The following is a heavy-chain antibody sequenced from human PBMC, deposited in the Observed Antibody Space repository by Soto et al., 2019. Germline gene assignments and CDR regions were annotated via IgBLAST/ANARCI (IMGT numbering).Heavy chain of an antibody. CDR1: GYAFSSYA. D-gene: IGHD2-21*02. J-gene: IGHJ6*01. CDR3: ARDGGDCGYRLAYYYYIGMDV. CDR2: INIGSGNT. Sequence: QVQLVQSGAEEKKPGASVKVSCKASGYAFSSYAMHWVRQAPGQRLEWMGWINIGSGNTEYSQNFQDRITITRDTSASTVYMELSGLRSEDTAVYYCARDGGDCGYRLAYYYYIGMDVW. V-gene: IGHV1-3*05.